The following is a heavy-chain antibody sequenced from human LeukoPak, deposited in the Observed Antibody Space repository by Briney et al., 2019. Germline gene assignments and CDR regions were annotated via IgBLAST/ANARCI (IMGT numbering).Heavy chain of an antibody. J-gene: IGHJ4*02. CDR2: ISSSGSTT. Sequence: EPGGSLRLSCAASGFTFSSYAMHWVRQAPGKGLEWVSVISSSGSTTHYADSMKGRFTLSRDNSKNTLYLQMNSLRAKDTRVYYCARSRVYSFLDYWGEGSLVTVSS. V-gene: IGHV3-NL1*01. CDR3: ARSRVYSFLDY. CDR1: GFTFSSYA. D-gene: IGHD6-13*01.